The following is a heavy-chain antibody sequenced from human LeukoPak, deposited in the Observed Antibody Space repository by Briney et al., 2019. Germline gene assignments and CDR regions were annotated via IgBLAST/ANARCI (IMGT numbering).Heavy chain of an antibody. Sequence: GGSLRLSCAASGFTVSSNYMSWVRQAPGKGLEWVSVIYSGGSPYYADSVKGRFTISRDNSKNTLYLQMNSLRVDDTAMYYCARLKGQGLRHVPATWGQGALVTVSS. CDR1: GFTVSSNY. D-gene: IGHD2-2*01. V-gene: IGHV3-53*01. CDR2: IYSGGSP. J-gene: IGHJ5*02. CDR3: ARLKGQGLRHVPAT.